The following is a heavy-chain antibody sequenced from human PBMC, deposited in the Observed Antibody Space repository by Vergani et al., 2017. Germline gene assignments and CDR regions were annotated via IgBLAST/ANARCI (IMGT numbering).Heavy chain of an antibody. J-gene: IGHJ5*01. CDR1: GFSFNSYW. V-gene: IGHV3-74*03. CDR2: IKSDGSIT. Sequence: DVHLAESGGGFFQPGGSLRLSCSASGFSFNSYWMHWVRQVPGKGLLWVSRIKSDGSITAYADSVEGGFTISRDNAQNTLYLQMNSLRVEDTGVYYCARARXIETCYMSNWLDSWGQGTLVTVSS. CDR3: ARARXIETCYMSNWLDS. D-gene: IGHD3-9*01.